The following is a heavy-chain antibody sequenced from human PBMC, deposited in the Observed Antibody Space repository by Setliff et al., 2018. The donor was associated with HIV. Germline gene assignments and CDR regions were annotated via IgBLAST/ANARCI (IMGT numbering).Heavy chain of an antibody. CDR2: VYYSGGT. CDR3: ARLGDSGYDFRGYFDY. CDR1: GGSVSDTSYY. J-gene: IGHJ4*02. D-gene: IGHD5-12*01. Sequence: PSETLSLTCTVSGGSVSDTSYYWGRIRQPPGKGLEWLANVYYSGGTYYNPSLNSRVTISVDTSRNQFSLKLTSVTAADTALYFCARLGDSGYDFRGYFDYWGQGKLVTVSS. V-gene: IGHV4-39*01.